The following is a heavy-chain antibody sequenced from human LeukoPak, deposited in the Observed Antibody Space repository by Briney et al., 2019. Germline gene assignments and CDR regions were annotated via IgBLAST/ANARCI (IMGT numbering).Heavy chain of an antibody. J-gene: IGHJ4*02. D-gene: IGHD6-6*01. CDR3: ARGPNSNWSGLDF. Sequence: GGSLRLSCTASGFSFSGHWMHWARQLPGKGLVWVSRISPTGSTTSYADSVKGRFTVSRDNAKNTLYLQVNNMRAEDTAVYYCARGPNSNWSGLDFWGQGTLLTVSS. V-gene: IGHV3-74*01. CDR1: GFSFSGHW. CDR2: ISPTGSTT.